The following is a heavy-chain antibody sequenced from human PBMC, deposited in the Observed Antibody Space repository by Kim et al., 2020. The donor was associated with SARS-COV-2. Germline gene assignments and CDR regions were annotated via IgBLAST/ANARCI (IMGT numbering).Heavy chain of an antibody. Sequence: SETLSLTCTVSGGSISSYYWSWIRQPPGKGLEWIGYIYYSGSTNYNPSLKSRVTISVDTSKNQFSLKLSSVTAADTAVYYCARESFPYFDLWGRGTLVTVSS. CDR2: IYYSGST. J-gene: IGHJ2*01. CDR3: ARESFPYFDL. CDR1: GGSISSYY. V-gene: IGHV4-59*01.